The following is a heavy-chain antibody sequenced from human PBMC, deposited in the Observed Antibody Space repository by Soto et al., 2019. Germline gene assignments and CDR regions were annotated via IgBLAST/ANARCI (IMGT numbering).Heavy chain of an antibody. CDR3: AREVPSRYFYL. J-gene: IGHJ2*01. V-gene: IGHV4-34*01. Sequence: QVRLLQWGAGLLKPSETLPLTCAVYGGSFSDYYWSWIRQPPGKGLEWIGEINHRGSTTYNPSLKSRVTLSVDTSKNQCTLILNSVTAADTGVYYGAREVPSRYFYLWGRGTPVTVSS. CDR1: GGSFSDYY. CDR2: INHRGST. D-gene: IGHD3-10*01.